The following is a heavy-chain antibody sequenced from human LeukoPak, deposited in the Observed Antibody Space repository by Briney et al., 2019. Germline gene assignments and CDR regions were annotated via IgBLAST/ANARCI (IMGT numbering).Heavy chain of an antibody. Sequence: SVKVSCKASGGTFSSYAISWVRQAPGQGLEWMGGIIPIFGTANYAQKFQGRVTITADESTSTAYMELSSLRSEDTAVYYCAAVDYDRLETTLFSDYWGQGTLVTVSS. CDR1: GGTFSSYA. D-gene: IGHD3-22*01. J-gene: IGHJ4*02. V-gene: IGHV1-69*01. CDR3: AAVDYDRLETTLFSDY. CDR2: IIPIFGTA.